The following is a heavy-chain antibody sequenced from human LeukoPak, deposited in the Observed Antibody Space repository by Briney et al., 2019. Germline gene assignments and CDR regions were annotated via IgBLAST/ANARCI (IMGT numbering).Heavy chain of an antibody. CDR2: ISGSGGST. CDR1: GFTFSSYS. CDR3: AKDKKQQLVPDYFDY. J-gene: IGHJ4*02. Sequence: GGSLRLSCAASGFTFSSYSMNWVRQAPGKGLEWVSAISGSGGSTYYADSVKGRFTISRDNSKNTLYLQMNSLRAEDTAVYYCAKDKKQQLVPDYFDYWGQGTLVTVSS. V-gene: IGHV3-23*01. D-gene: IGHD6-13*01.